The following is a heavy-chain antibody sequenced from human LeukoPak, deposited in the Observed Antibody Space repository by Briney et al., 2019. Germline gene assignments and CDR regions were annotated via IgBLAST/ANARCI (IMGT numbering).Heavy chain of an antibody. D-gene: IGHD6-19*01. CDR3: AKDPYSSGPYNWFDP. V-gene: IGHV3-74*01. CDR1: GFTFSSYA. J-gene: IGHJ5*02. CDR2: INSDGSST. Sequence: RTGGSLRLSCAASGFTFSSYAMSWVRQAPGKGLEWVSRINSDGSSTSYADSVKGRFTISRDNAKNTLYLQMNSLRAEDTAVYYCAKDPYSSGPYNWFDPWGQGTLVTVSS.